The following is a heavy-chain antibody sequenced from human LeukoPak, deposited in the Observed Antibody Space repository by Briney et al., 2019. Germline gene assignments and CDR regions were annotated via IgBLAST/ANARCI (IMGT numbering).Heavy chain of an antibody. Sequence: ASVKVSCKASGYTFTGYYMHWVRQAPGQGLEWMGRINPNSGGTNYAQKFQGRVTMTRDTSISTAYMELSRLRSDDTAVYYCARGGVAAAGISPYWGQGTLVTVSS. D-gene: IGHD6-13*01. CDR3: ARGGVAAAGISPY. CDR2: INPNSGGT. J-gene: IGHJ4*02. V-gene: IGHV1-2*06. CDR1: GYTFTGYY.